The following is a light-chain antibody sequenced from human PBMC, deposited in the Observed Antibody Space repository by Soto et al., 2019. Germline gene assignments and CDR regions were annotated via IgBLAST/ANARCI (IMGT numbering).Light chain of an antibody. J-gene: IGLJ2*01. CDR2: GNS. Sequence: QSVLTQPPSVSGAPGQRVTISCTGSSSNIGAGYDVHWYQQLPGTAPKILIYGNSNRPSGVPDRFSGSKSGTSASLAITGLQAEDEADYYCQSYGSSLSVVFGGGTKLTVL. CDR1: SSNIGAGYD. V-gene: IGLV1-40*01. CDR3: QSYGSSLSVV.